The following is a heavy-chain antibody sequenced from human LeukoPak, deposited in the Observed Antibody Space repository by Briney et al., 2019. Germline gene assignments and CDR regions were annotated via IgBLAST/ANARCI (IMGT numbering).Heavy chain of an antibody. Sequence: GGSLRLSCADSGFTFSSYEMNWVRQAPGKGLEWVSYINSSGSTIYYVDAVKGRFSISRDKAKNSLYMQMNRLRDEDTAVYYCAELGITMIGGVWGKGTTVTISS. CDR3: AELGITMIGGV. V-gene: IGHV3-48*03. CDR2: INSSGSTI. J-gene: IGHJ6*04. CDR1: GFTFSSYE. D-gene: IGHD3-10*02.